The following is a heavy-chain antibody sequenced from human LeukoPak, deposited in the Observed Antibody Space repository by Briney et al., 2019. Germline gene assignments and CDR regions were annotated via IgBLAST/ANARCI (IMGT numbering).Heavy chain of an antibody. D-gene: IGHD3-22*01. V-gene: IGHV3-53*04. Sequence: PGGSLRLSCAASGFTVSSNYMSWVRQAPGKGLEWVSVIYSGGSTYCADSVKGRFTISRHNSKNTLYLQMNSLRAEDTAVYYCARDLNYDSSGSFDYWGQGTLVTVSS. CDR2: IYSGGST. CDR3: ARDLNYDSSGSFDY. CDR1: GFTVSSNY. J-gene: IGHJ4*02.